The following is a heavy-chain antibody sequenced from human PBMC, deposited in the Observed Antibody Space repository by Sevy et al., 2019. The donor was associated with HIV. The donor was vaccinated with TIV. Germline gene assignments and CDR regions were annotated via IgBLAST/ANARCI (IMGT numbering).Heavy chain of an antibody. Sequence: GGSLRLSCAASGFTFSTYSMNWVRQAPGKGLEWVSSISSSSTYIYYADSVKGRFTISRNNAKNSLVLQMKSLRAEETAVYCCAGIDYGDYKITREYYMGVWGKGTTVTVSS. D-gene: IGHD4-17*01. V-gene: IGHV3-21*01. CDR1: GFTFSTYS. J-gene: IGHJ6*03. CDR3: AGIDYGDYKITREYYMGV. CDR2: ISSSSTYI.